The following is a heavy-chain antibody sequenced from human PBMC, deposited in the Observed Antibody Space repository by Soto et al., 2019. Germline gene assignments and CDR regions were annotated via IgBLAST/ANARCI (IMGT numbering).Heavy chain of an antibody. J-gene: IGHJ4*02. D-gene: IGHD2-2*01. CDR3: ARDYLSSKLSLSYFDF. Sequence: QVQVVQYGAEVTRTGASVKVYCKASGYSFISEYIHWVRQAPGQGLEWMGVITPRGGSATLAQKFQGRVTMTRDTSTTTVYREMRSLRSEDAGVYYCARDYLSSKLSLSYFDFWGQGTLVTVSS. CDR1: GYSFISEY. CDR2: ITPRGGSA. V-gene: IGHV1-46*01.